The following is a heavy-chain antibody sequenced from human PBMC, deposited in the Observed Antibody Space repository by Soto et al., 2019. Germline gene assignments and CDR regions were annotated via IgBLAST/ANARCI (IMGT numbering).Heavy chain of an antibody. CDR1: GGSFSGYY. V-gene: IGHV4-31*11. CDR2: IYYSGST. Sequence: SETLSLTCAVYGGSFSGYYWSWIRQHPGKGLEWIGYIYYSGSTYYNPSLKSRVTISVDTSKNQFSLKLSSVTAADTAVYYCARDHRPSTRPGGYYYYMDVWGKGTTVTVSS. CDR3: ARDHRPSTRPGGYYYYMDV. D-gene: IGHD2-2*01. J-gene: IGHJ6*03.